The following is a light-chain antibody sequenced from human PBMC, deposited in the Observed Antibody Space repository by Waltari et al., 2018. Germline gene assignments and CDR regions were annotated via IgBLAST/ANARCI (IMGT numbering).Light chain of an antibody. V-gene: IGLV2-14*01. CDR2: VVS. J-gene: IGLJ3*02. Sequence: QSALTQPASVSGSPGQSITISCTGTSRDIGGYKYVSWYQQHPGKAPKLMIYVVSNRPSGVSNRFSGSKSGSTASLTISGLQSEDEADYYCSSYMNSSLVFGAGTKVTVL. CDR1: SRDIGGYKY. CDR3: SSYMNSSLV.